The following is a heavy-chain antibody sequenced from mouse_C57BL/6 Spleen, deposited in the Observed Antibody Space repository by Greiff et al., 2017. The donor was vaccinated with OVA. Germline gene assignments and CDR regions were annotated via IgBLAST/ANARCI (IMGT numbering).Heavy chain of an antibody. CDR1: GYAFTNYL. Sequence: QVQLQQSGAELVRPGTSVKVSCKASGYAFTNYLIEWVKQRPGQGLEWIGVINPGSGGTNYNEKFKGKATLTADKSSSTAYMQLSSLTSEDSAVYVCAREADYGSSYAMDYWGQGTSVTVSS. D-gene: IGHD1-1*01. V-gene: IGHV1-54*01. J-gene: IGHJ4*01. CDR3: AREADYGSSYAMDY. CDR2: INPGSGGT.